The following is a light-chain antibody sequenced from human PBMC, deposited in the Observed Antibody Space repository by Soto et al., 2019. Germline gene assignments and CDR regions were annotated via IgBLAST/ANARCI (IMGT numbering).Light chain of an antibody. Sequence: TQSPGTLSLTSGERATLSCRASQSFSSWLAWYQQKPGKAPKLLIYKASTLKSGVPSRFSGSGSGTEFTLTISSLQPDDFATYYCQHYNSYSEAFGQGTKVELK. V-gene: IGKV1-5*03. CDR1: QSFSSW. J-gene: IGKJ1*01. CDR2: KAS. CDR3: QHYNSYSEA.